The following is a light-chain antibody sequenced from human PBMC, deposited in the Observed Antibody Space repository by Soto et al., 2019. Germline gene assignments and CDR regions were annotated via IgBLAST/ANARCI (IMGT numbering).Light chain of an antibody. CDR3: SSSAGTPFV. Sequence: QSVLTQPPSASGSPGQSVTISCTGTSSDVGRYNYVSWYQQHPGKAPKLMISEVNKRASGVPDRFSGSKSGNTASLTVSGLQAEDEADYYCSSSAGTPFVFGTGTKVTV. CDR2: EVN. V-gene: IGLV2-8*01. CDR1: SSDVGRYNY. J-gene: IGLJ1*01.